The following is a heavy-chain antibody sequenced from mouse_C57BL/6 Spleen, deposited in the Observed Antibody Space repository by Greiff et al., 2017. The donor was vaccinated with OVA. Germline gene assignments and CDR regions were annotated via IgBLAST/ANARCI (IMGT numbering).Heavy chain of an antibody. Sequence: VQLQQPGAELVKPGASVKLSCKASGYTFTSYWMHWVKQRPGRGLEWIGRIAPNSGGTRYNEKFKSKATLTVDKPSSTAYMQLSSLTSEDSAVYYCARYGNYIYAMDYWGQGTSVTVSS. D-gene: IGHD2-1*01. J-gene: IGHJ4*01. CDR1: GYTFTSYW. CDR2: IAPNSGGT. CDR3: ARYGNYIYAMDY. V-gene: IGHV1-72*01.